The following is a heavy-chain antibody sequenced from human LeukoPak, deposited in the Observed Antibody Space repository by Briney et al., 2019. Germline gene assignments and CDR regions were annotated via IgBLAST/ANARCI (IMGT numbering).Heavy chain of an antibody. Sequence: GGSLRLSCAASGFTFSSYAMHWVRQAPGKGREGVAIISYDGSDKHYADCVKGRFTISRDNSNNTLYLQMNSLRVEDTTVYYCARGGRPKYYFAYWGQGTLVTVSS. CDR2: ISYDGSDK. CDR3: ARGGRPKYYFAY. CDR1: GFTFSSYA. V-gene: IGHV3-30*04. J-gene: IGHJ4*02. D-gene: IGHD3-16*01.